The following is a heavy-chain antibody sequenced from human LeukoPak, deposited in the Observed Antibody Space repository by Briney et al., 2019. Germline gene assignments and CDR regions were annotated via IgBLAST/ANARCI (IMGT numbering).Heavy chain of an antibody. CDR2: IRSKADGGTT. D-gene: IGHD5-12*01. J-gene: IGHJ6*02. CDR3: TTDQFLRSTTYYGMDV. Sequence: GGSLRLSCAASGFTVSSSYMNWVRQAPGKGLEWVGHIRSKADGGTTDYAAPVKGRFTISRDDSKNTLYLQMNSLKTEDTALYYCTTDQFLRSTTYYGMDVWGQGTTVTVSS. CDR1: GFTVSSSY. V-gene: IGHV3-15*07.